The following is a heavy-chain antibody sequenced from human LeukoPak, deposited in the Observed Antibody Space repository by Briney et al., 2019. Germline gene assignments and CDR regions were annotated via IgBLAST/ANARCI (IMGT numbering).Heavy chain of an antibody. J-gene: IGHJ6*03. CDR3: ARDPYSGSYGDYYYYYMDV. CDR2: ITSTSTYV. Sequence: GGSLRLSCEASGFAFSTYNMNWVRQAPGKRLEWVSSITSTSTYVFYADSVKGRFTISRDNAMNSLYLQMNSLRAEDTAVYYCARDPYSGSYGDYYYYYMDVWGKGTTVTISS. CDR1: GFAFSTYN. V-gene: IGHV3-21*01. D-gene: IGHD1-26*01.